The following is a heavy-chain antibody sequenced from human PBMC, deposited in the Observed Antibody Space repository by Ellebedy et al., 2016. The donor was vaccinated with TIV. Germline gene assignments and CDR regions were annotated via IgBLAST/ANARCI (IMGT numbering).Heavy chain of an antibody. CDR2: ISHTGSRT. CDR1: GFTFNNYA. Sequence: PGGSLRLSCAASGFTFNNYAMNWVRQAPGKGLEWVSTISHTGSRTYYANSVEGRFIISRDNSKKTLYLQMNSLRAEDTAVYYCAKGRGGGSDSSAPRYYFDYWGLGTLVTVSS. J-gene: IGHJ4*02. D-gene: IGHD3-22*01. V-gene: IGHV3-23*01. CDR3: AKGRGGGSDSSAPRYYFDY.